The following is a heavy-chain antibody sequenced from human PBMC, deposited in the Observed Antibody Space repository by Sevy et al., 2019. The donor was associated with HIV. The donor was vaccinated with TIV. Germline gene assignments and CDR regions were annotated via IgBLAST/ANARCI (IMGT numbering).Heavy chain of an antibody. D-gene: IGHD5-18*01. V-gene: IGHV3-23*01. CDR2: IGGGGVST. CDR3: AKDRAAMVGDAFDI. J-gene: IGHJ3*02. Sequence: GGSLRLSCAASGFPFSSYAMSWVRQAPGKGLEWVSAIGGGGVSTYYADSVKGRFTTSRDNSKNTLYLQMNSLRAEDTAVYYCAKDRAAMVGDAFDIWGQGTMVTVSS. CDR1: GFPFSSYA.